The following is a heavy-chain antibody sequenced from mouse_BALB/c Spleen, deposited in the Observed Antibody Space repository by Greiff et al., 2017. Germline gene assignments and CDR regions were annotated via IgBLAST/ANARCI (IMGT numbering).Heavy chain of an antibody. J-gene: IGHJ1*01. V-gene: IGHV1-69*02. CDR1: GYTFTSYW. CDR3: TRGIGYFDV. D-gene: IGHD5-2*01. Sequence: QVQLQQPGAELVRPGASVKLSCKASGYTFTSYWINWVKQRPGQGLEWIGNIYPSDSYTNYNQKFKDKATLTVDKSSSTAYMQLSSPTSEDSAVYYWTRGIGYFDVWGAGTTVTVSS. CDR2: IYPSDSYT.